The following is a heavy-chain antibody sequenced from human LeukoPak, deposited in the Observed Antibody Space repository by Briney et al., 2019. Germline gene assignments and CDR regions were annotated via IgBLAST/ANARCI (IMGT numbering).Heavy chain of an antibody. CDR1: GFTFSDYY. V-gene: IGHV3-11*04. CDR3: ATVDSGWYDLWFEY. J-gene: IGHJ4*02. CDR2: ISSSSRTI. D-gene: IGHD6-19*01. Sequence: GGPLRLSCAASGFTFSDYYMSWIRQAPGKGLEWVSHISSSSRTIFYADSVKGRFTISRDNAKNSLYLQMNSLRAEDTAVYYCATVDSGWYDLWFEYWGQGTLVTVSS.